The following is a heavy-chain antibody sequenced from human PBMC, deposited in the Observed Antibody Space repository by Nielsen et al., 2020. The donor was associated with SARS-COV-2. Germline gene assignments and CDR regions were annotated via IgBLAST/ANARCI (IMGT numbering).Heavy chain of an antibody. J-gene: IGHJ4*02. Sequence: GESLKISCAASGFIFSNYRMHWVRQAPGKGLVWVSHINPDDSKTTYADSVKGRFTISRDNAKNTLYLQMNGLRADDTAVYYCARLRDDGYYFDTGPYDYWGQGILVSVSS. CDR1: GFIFSNYR. CDR3: ARLRDDGYYFDTGPYDY. CDR2: INPDDSKT. D-gene: IGHD3-22*01. V-gene: IGHV3-74*03.